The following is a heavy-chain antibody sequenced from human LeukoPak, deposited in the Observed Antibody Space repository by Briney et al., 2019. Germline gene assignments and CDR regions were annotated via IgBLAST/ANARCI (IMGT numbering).Heavy chain of an antibody. J-gene: IGHJ5*02. CDR1: GFTFDDYG. D-gene: IGHD2-8*01. V-gene: IGHV3-20*04. CDR3: VRVSGFCTNGVCPSFDP. Sequence: GGSLRLSCAASGFTFDDYGMSWVRQAPGKGLEWVSGINWNGGSTGYADSVKGRFAIFRDNSKNTLYLRMNSLRTEDTAVYYCVRVSGFCTNGVCPSFDPWGQGTLVTVSS. CDR2: INWNGGST.